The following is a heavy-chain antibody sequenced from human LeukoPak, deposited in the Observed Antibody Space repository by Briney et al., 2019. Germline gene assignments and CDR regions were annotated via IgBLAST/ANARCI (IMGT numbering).Heavy chain of an antibody. J-gene: IGHJ4*02. D-gene: IGHD3-3*01. Sequence: SGGSLRLSCAASGFTFSSYGMHWVRQAPGKGLEWVAFIRYDGSNKYYADSVKGRFTISRDNSKNTLYLQMNSLRAEDTAVYYCAKDFYDFWSGSQRYYFDYWGQGTLVTVSS. CDR2: IRYDGSNK. V-gene: IGHV3-30*02. CDR1: GFTFSSYG. CDR3: AKDFYDFWSGSQRYYFDY.